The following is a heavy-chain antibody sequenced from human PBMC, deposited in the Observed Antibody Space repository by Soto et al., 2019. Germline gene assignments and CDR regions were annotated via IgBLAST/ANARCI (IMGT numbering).Heavy chain of an antibody. CDR1: GGSISSGGYY. D-gene: IGHD6-13*01. J-gene: IGHJ5*02. V-gene: IGHV4-31*03. CDR3: ARAKKGIAAAENWFDP. CDR2: IYYSGST. Sequence: QVQLQESGPGLVKPSPTLSLTCTVSGGSISSGGYYWSWIRQHPGKGLEWIGYIYYSGSTYYNPSLKSRVTISVDTSKNQFSLKLSSVTAADTAGYYCARAKKGIAAAENWFDPWCQGTLVTVSS.